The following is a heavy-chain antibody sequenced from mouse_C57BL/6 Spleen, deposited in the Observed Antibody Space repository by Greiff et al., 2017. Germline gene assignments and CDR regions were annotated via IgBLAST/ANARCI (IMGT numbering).Heavy chain of an antibody. J-gene: IGHJ1*03. CDR2: ISDGGSYT. V-gene: IGHV5-4*03. D-gene: IGHD1-1*01. CDR3: ARGSDYYGSSHWYFDV. Sequence: EVKLMESGGGLVKPGGSLKLSCAASGFTFSSYAMSWVRQTPEKRLEWVATISDGGSYTYYPDNVKGRFTISRDNAKNNLYLQMSHLKSEDTAMYYCARGSDYYGSSHWYFDVWGTGTTVTVSS. CDR1: GFTFSSYA.